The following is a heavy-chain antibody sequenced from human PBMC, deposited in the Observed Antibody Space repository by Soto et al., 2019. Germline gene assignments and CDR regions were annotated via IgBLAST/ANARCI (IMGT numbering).Heavy chain of an antibody. Sequence: PSETLSLTCAVSSGSISSSNWWSWVRQPPGKGLEWIGEIYHSGSTNYNPSLQSRVTISVDTSKNQFSLKLSSVTAADTAVYYCARDSGESRGGYYYYYGMDVWGQGTTVTVSS. CDR3: ARDSGESRGGYYYYYGMDV. CDR2: IYHSGST. V-gene: IGHV4-4*02. J-gene: IGHJ6*02. CDR1: SGSISSSNW. D-gene: IGHD2-21*01.